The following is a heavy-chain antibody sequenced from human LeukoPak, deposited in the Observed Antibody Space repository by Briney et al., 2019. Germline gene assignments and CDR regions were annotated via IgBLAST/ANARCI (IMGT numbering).Heavy chain of an antibody. D-gene: IGHD3-3*01. CDR3: ASKHFGVVTRSFDY. CDR2: INHSGST. J-gene: IGHJ4*02. Sequence: SETLSLTCAVYGGSFSGYYWSWIRQPPGKGLEWIGEINHSGSTNYSPSLKSRVTISVDTSKNQFSLKLSSVTAADTAVYYCASKHFGVVTRSFDYWGQGTLVTVSS. V-gene: IGHV4-34*01. CDR1: GGSFSGYY.